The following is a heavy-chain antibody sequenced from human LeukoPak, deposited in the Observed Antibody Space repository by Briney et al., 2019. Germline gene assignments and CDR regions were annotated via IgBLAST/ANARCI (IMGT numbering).Heavy chain of an antibody. CDR1: GGSISRSSYY. J-gene: IGHJ3*02. CDR2: IYYSGST. D-gene: IGHD4-17*01. Sequence: SETLSLTCTVSGGSISRSSYYWGWIRQPPGKGLEWIGSIYYSGSTYYNPSLKSRVTISVDTSKNQFSLKLSSVTAADTAVYYCARDALREGDAFDIWGQETMVTVSS. V-gene: IGHV4-39*07. CDR3: ARDALREGDAFDI.